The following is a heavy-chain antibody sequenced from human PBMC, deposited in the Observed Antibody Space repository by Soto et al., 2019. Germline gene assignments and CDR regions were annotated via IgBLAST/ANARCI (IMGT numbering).Heavy chain of an antibody. Sequence: EVQLLESGGGLVQPGGSLRLSCAASGFTFSSYAMSWVRQAPGKGLEWGSAISGSGGSTYYADSVKGRFTISRDNSKNTLYLQMNSLRAEDTAVYYCAKKRGYSYGYEAYWGQGTLVTVSS. V-gene: IGHV3-23*01. CDR1: GFTFSSYA. CDR3: AKKRGYSYGYEAY. J-gene: IGHJ4*02. CDR2: ISGSGGST. D-gene: IGHD5-18*01.